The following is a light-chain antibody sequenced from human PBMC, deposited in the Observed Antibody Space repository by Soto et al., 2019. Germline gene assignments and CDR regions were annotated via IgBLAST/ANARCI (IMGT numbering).Light chain of an antibody. CDR2: GAS. CDR1: QSVSSSF. V-gene: IGKV3-20*01. CDR3: LQYGSSPRT. Sequence: EIVLTQSPGTLSLSPGEGATLSCRASQSVSSSFLAWYQQKPGQAPMLLIYGASSRAAGIPDRFSGSGSGTDFTLTISRLEPEDFAVYYCLQYGSSPRTFGGGAKVEIK. J-gene: IGKJ4*01.